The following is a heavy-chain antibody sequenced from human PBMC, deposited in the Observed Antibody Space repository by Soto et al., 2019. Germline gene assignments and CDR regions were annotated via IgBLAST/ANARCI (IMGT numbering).Heavy chain of an antibody. V-gene: IGHV3-21*01. D-gene: IGHD6-19*01. CDR2: ISSSSSYI. Sequence: GGSLRLSCAASGFTFSSYSMNWVRQAPGKGLEWVSSISSSSSYIYYADSVKGRFTISRDNAKNSLYLQMNSLRAEDTAVYYCARDSSSGWIDAFAIWGQGTMVTVSS. CDR3: ARDSSSGWIDAFAI. J-gene: IGHJ3*02. CDR1: GFTFSSYS.